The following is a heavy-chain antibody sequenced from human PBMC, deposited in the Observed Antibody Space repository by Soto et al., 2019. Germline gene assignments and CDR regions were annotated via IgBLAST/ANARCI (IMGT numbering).Heavy chain of an antibody. Sequence: SETLSLTCAVSGYSISSGYYWGWIRQPPGKGLEWIGSIYRSGSTYYNPSLKSRVTMSLDTSKNQFSLELTSVTAADTAVYYCARGGRVESSIMFDPWGQGIRVTVSS. CDR2: IYRSGST. D-gene: IGHD3-3*01. CDR1: GYSISSGYY. V-gene: IGHV4-38-2*01. J-gene: IGHJ5*02. CDR3: ARGGRVESSIMFDP.